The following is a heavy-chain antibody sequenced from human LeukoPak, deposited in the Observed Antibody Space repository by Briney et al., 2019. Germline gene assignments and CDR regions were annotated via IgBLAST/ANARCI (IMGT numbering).Heavy chain of an antibody. Sequence: PGESLKISCKGSGYSFTSYWIGWVRQMPGKGLEWMGIIYPGDSDTRYSPSFQGQVTISADKSISTAYLQWSSLKASDTAMYYCARLNLRGHGDYGPPSGYFDYWGQGTLVTVSS. D-gene: IGHD4-17*01. CDR3: ARLNLRGHGDYGPPSGYFDY. CDR2: IYPGDSDT. V-gene: IGHV5-51*01. CDR1: GYSFTSYW. J-gene: IGHJ4*02.